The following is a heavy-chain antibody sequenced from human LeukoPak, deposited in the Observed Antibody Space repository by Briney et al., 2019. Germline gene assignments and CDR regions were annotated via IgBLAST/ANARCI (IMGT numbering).Heavy chain of an antibody. J-gene: IGHJ6*03. Sequence: SVTVSCKSSGGTFSSYAISWVRQAPGQGLEWMGGIIPIFGTANYAQKFQGRVTITADESTSTAYMELSSLRSEDTAVYYCASGDIVVVPVRHYYYYMDVWGKGTTVTISS. CDR1: GGTFSSYA. D-gene: IGHD2-2*01. CDR3: ASGDIVVVPVRHYYYYMDV. CDR2: IIPIFGTA. V-gene: IGHV1-69*13.